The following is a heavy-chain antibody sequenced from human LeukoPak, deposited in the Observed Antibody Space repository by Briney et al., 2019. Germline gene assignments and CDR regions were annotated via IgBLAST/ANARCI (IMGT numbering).Heavy chain of an antibody. J-gene: IGHJ5*02. CDR1: GASVSDSRFY. Sequence: PSETLSVTCTVSGASVSDSRFYWAWIRQPPGKGLQWIGIVYHSGFTYYNPSLKSRVSISIDTPQNQFSLTVTSVTASDTSIYYCARQGIAGAELDPWAREPWSPSPQ. CDR2: VYHSGFT. V-gene: IGHV4-39*01. CDR3: ARQGIAGAELDP. D-gene: IGHD1-26*01.